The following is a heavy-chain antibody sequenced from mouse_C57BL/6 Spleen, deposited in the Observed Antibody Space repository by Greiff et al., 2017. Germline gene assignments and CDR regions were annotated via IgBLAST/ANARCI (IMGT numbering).Heavy chain of an antibody. CDR3: ARGGYFDV. CDR2: INYYGSST. CDR1: GFTFSDYY. V-gene: IGHV5-16*01. J-gene: IGHJ1*03. Sequence: EVKLVESEGGLVQPGSSMKLSCTASGFTFSDYYMAWVRQVPEKGLEWVANINYYGSSTYYLDSLKSRFIISRDNAKNILYLQMSSLKSEDTATYYCARGGYFDVWGTGTTVTVSS.